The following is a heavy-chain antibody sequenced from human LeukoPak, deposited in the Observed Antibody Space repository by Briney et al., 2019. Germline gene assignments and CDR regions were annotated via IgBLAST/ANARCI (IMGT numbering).Heavy chain of an antibody. CDR1: GGSISSSSYY. CDR2: IYYSGST. CDR3: ASNRPLGYCSSTSLCPNWFDP. Sequence: PSETLSLTCTVSGGSISSSSYYWGWIRQPPGKGLEWIGSIYYSGSTYYNPSLKSRVTISVDTSKNQFSLKLSSVTAADTAVYYCASNRPLGYCSSTSLCPNWFDPWGQGTLVTVSS. V-gene: IGHV4-39*07. J-gene: IGHJ5*02. D-gene: IGHD2-2*01.